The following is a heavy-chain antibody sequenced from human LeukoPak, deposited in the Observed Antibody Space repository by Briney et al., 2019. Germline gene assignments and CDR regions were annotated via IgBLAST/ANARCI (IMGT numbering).Heavy chain of an antibody. Sequence: GGSLRLSCAASGITVSTNYMSWVRQAPGKGLEWVSIIYSGGATFYADSVKGRFTISRENSKNTLWLQMNSLRAEDTAVYYCAKDPNGDYIGTFDIWGQGTMVTVSS. D-gene: IGHD4-17*01. CDR1: GITVSTNY. CDR3: AKDPNGDYIGTFDI. CDR2: IYSGGAT. J-gene: IGHJ3*02. V-gene: IGHV3-53*01.